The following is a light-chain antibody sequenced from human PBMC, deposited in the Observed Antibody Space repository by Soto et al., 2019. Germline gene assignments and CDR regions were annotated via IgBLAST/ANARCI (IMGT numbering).Light chain of an antibody. Sequence: QSALTQPASVSGSPGQSITISCTGTSSDIGSYNLVSWYQQHPGKAPKLMIYEVTKRPSGVSNRFSGSKSGNTASLTISGLQAEDEADYYCCSYAGDSTWVFGGGTKVTVL. V-gene: IGLV2-23*02. CDR3: CSYAGDSTWV. CDR1: SSDIGSYNL. J-gene: IGLJ3*02. CDR2: EVT.